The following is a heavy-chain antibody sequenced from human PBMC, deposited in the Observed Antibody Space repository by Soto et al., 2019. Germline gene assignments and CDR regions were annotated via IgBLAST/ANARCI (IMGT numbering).Heavy chain of an antibody. Sequence: EVQLVESGGDLVQPGGSLRLSCAASGFTFSSYRMHWVRQAPGKGLVWVSSINSDGSTNHADSVKGRFTISRDNAKNTLYLQMNSLRVEDKAVYYCTRDREGLAYWGQGTLVTVSS. J-gene: IGHJ4*02. V-gene: IGHV3-74*01. CDR3: TRDREGLAY. CDR2: INSDGST. CDR1: GFTFSSYR.